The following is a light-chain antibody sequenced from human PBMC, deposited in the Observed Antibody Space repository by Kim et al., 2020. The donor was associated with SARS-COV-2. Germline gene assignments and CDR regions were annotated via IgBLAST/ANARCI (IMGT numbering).Light chain of an antibody. V-gene: IGLV1-44*01. J-gene: IGLJ2*01. CDR2: YND. Sequence: GPRVTIACSGGTSNIGTTPVNWYHQLPGTAPRLLIYYNDRRPSGVPDRFSGSRSGTSASLAISGLQSEDEGDYYCATWDDSLEGRVFGGGTQLTVL. CDR3: ATWDDSLEGRV. CDR1: TSNIGTTP.